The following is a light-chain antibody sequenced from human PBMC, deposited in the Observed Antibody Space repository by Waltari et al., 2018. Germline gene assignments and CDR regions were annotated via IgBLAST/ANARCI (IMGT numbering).Light chain of an antibody. V-gene: IGLV2-8*01. J-gene: IGLJ1*01. CDR3: GSYAGSNIFV. Sequence: QSALTQPPAASRSPGPSVTISCTGTSSDVGGYDFVSWYQQHPGKAPKVIIYEVSQRPSGVPDRFSGSKSGNTASLTVSGLQAEDEADYYCGSYAGSNIFVFGTGTKVTVL. CDR2: EVS. CDR1: SSDVGGYDF.